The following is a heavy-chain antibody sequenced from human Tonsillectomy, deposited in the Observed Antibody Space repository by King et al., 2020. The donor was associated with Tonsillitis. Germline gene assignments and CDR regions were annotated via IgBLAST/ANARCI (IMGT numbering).Heavy chain of an antibody. CDR3: ARDSPPGYSYGFYYYYMDV. J-gene: IGHJ6*03. Sequence: VPLQESGPGLVKPSQTLSLTCTVSGGSISSGSYYWSWIRQPAGKGLEWIGRIYTSGSTNYNPSLKSRVTMSVDTSKNQFSLKLSSVTAADTAVYYCARDSPPGYSYGFYYYYMDVWGKGTTVTVSS. D-gene: IGHD5-18*01. V-gene: IGHV4-61*02. CDR2: IYTSGST. CDR1: GGSISSGSYY.